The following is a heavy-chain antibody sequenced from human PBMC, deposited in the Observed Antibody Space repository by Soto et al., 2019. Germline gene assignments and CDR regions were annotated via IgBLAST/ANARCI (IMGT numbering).Heavy chain of an antibody. D-gene: IGHD2-15*01. Sequence: QVQLVESGGGVVQPGRSLRLSCAASGFTFSNYGMHWVRQAPGKGLEWVAVIWYDGSNKYYADSVKGRFTISRDNSKNTLNLQINSLRAEETAVYYCASEYCGGGSFYSYGMDVWGQGTTVTVSS. J-gene: IGHJ6*02. CDR3: ASEYCGGGSFYSYGMDV. CDR1: GFTFSNYG. V-gene: IGHV3-33*01. CDR2: IWYDGSNK.